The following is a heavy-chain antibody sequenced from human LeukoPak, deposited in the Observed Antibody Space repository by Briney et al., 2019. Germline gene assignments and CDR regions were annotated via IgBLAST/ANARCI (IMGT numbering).Heavy chain of an antibody. J-gene: IGHJ4*02. D-gene: IGHD6-13*01. CDR3: ASPGYSSSWYLNY. CDR1: GGTFSSYA. Sequence: SVKVSCKASGGTFSSYAISWVRQAPGQGLEWMGGIIPIFGTANYAQKFQGRVTVTADESTSTAYMELSSLRSEDTAVYYCASPGYSSSWYLNYWGQGTLVTVSS. V-gene: IGHV1-69*13. CDR2: IIPIFGTA.